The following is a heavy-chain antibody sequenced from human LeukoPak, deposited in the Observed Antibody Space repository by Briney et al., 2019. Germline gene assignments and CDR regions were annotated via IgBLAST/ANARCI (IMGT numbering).Heavy chain of an antibody. J-gene: IGHJ4*02. CDR1: GGSISSNNW. V-gene: IGHV4-28*01. Sequence: SGTLSLTCAVSGGSISSNNWWGWVRQPPGKGLEWIGYIYHSGTTYYNPSLQSRVTMSVDTSKNQFSLKLSSVTAVDTAVYYCARKENVYYYFDYWGQGTLVTVSS. D-gene: IGHD3-10*01. CDR2: IYHSGTT. CDR3: ARKENVYYYFDY.